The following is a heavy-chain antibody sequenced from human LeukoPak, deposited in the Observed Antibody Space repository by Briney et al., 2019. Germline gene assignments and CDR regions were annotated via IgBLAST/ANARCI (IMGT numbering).Heavy chain of an antibody. CDR1: GASITSGDVH. D-gene: IGHD4-11*01. Sequence: PSETLSLTCTVSGASITSGDVHWGWIRQPPGKGLEWIGSLSNSGSTYYNASLTSRVTISMDTSRNQFSLRLTSVTAADTAVYYCARVSYRRFDSWGQGNLVTVSS. CDR3: ARVSYRRFDS. V-gene: IGHV4-39*01. CDR2: LSNSGST. J-gene: IGHJ4*02.